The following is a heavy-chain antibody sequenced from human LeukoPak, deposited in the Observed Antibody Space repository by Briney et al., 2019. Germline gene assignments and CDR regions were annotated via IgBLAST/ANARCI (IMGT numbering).Heavy chain of an antibody. D-gene: IGHD3-10*01. CDR3: ARLVQDYYGSGSQGSPFDY. CDR1: GRSFSGYY. CDR2: INHSGST. V-gene: IGHV4-34*01. J-gene: IGHJ4*02. Sequence: SETLSLTCAVYGRSFSGYYWSWIRQPPGKGLEWIGEINHSGSTNYNPSLKSRVTISVDTSKNQFSLKLSSVTAADTAVYYCARLVQDYYGSGSQGSPFDYWGQGTLVTVSS.